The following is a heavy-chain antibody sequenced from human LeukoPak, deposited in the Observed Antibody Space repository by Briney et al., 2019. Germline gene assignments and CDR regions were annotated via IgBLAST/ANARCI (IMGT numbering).Heavy chain of an antibody. Sequence: GGSLRLSCTVSGFIFSNTEMNWVPQAPGKGLEWVSFISSSGGVTNYADSVKGRFTISRDNAKKSLYLQMNSLTAEDTAVYYCARPALYLHGDFPRVWGRGTTVIVSS. CDR2: ISSSGGVT. CDR1: GFIFSNTE. V-gene: IGHV3-48*03. D-gene: IGHD4-17*01. J-gene: IGHJ6*04. CDR3: ARPALYLHGDFPRV.